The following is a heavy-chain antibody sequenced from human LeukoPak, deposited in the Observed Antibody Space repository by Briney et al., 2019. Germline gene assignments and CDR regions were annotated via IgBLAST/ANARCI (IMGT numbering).Heavy chain of an antibody. J-gene: IGHJ4*02. V-gene: IGHV4-61*01. Sequence: PSETLSLTCTVSGGSFSSGSFYWSWIRQPPGKGLEWIGYIYYSGSTNYNPSLKSRVTISVDTSKNQFSLELSSVTAADTAVYYCARDIYGGNGNFDYWGQGTLVTVSS. CDR2: IYYSGST. CDR3: ARDIYGGNGNFDY. D-gene: IGHD2-15*01. CDR1: GGSFSSGSFY.